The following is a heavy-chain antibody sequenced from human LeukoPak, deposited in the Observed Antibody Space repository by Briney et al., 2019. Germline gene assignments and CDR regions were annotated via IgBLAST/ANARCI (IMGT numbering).Heavy chain of an antibody. D-gene: IGHD2-15*01. Sequence: GGSLRLSCAASGFTFSSYGMHWVRQAPGKGLEWVVVISHDGRNNNYADSVKGRFTISRDNSKNTLYLQMNSLRPEDTAVYYCAKVRVGTAHFDYWGQGTLVTVSS. J-gene: IGHJ4*02. CDR1: GFTFSSYG. V-gene: IGHV3-30*18. CDR2: ISHDGRNN. CDR3: AKVRVGTAHFDY.